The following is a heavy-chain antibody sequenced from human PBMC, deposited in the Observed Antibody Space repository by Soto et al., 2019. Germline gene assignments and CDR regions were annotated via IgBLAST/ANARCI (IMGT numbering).Heavy chain of an antibody. J-gene: IGHJ4*02. V-gene: IGHV5-51*03. D-gene: IGHD1-7*01. CDR3: ARPAFGNYLDFDY. CDR1: GYIFTSYW. Sequence: EVQLVQSGAEVKKPGESLKISCKGSGYIFTSYWIGWVRQMPGKGLEWMGIIHPGNSDTRYSPSFQGHVTISTDNSISTAHLYWSSSKASDTAMYYCARPAFGNYLDFDYWGQGTLVTVSS. CDR2: IHPGNSDT.